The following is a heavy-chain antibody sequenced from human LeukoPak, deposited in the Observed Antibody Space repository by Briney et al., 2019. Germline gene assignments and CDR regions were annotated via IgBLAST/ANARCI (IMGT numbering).Heavy chain of an antibody. V-gene: IGHV5-51*01. CDR1: GYIFTSYW. D-gene: IGHD2-8*01. CDR3: ARRYCTNGVCYTDDAFDI. J-gene: IGHJ3*02. CDR2: IYPGDSDT. Sequence: GESLKISCKGSGYIFTSYWIGWVRQMPGKGLEWMGIIYPGDSDTRYSPSFQGQVTISADKSISTAYLQWSSLKASDTAMYYCARRYCTNGVCYTDDAFDIWGQGTMVTVSS.